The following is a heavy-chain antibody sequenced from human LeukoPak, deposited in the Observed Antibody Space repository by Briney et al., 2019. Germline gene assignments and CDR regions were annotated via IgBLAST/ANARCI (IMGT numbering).Heavy chain of an antibody. CDR2: ISYDGSNK. Sequence: GGSLRLSCAASGFTFSSYGMHWVRQAPGKGLEWVAVISYDGSNKYYADSVKGRFTISRDNSKNTLYLQMNSLRAEDTAVYYCARSQTHLSTMIVVVISYYFGYWGQGTLVTVSS. CDR3: ARSQTHLSTMIVVVISYYFGY. J-gene: IGHJ4*02. CDR1: GFTFSSYG. D-gene: IGHD3-22*01. V-gene: IGHV3-30*03.